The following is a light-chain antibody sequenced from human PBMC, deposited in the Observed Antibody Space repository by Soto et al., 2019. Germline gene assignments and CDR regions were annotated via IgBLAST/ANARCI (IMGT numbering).Light chain of an antibody. Sequence: EIVLTQSPATLTLSPGERATLSCRASQSINNYLAWYQQKPGQAPRLLIYDASNRATGIPARFSGSGSGTDFTLTISSLEPEDFAVYYCQQRFNWQATFGQGTRLGIK. V-gene: IGKV3-11*01. CDR2: DAS. CDR3: QQRFNWQAT. J-gene: IGKJ5*01. CDR1: QSINNY.